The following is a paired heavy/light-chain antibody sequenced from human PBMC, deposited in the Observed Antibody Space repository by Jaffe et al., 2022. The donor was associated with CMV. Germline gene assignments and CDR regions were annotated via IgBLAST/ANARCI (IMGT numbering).Light chain of an antibody. CDR3: TQATQFPHVMYT. CDR2: KIS. V-gene: IGKV2-24*01. CDR1: QSLVHSDGNTY. Sequence: DIVMTQTPLSSPVTLGQPASISCRSSQSLVHSDGNTYLSWLQQRPGQPPRLLIYKISNRFSGVPDRFSGSGAGTDFTLKISRVEAEDVGVYYCTQATQFPHVMYTFGQGTKLEIK. J-gene: IGKJ2*01.
Heavy chain of an antibody. CDR2: INHSGST. Sequence: QVQLQQWGAGLLKPSETLSLTCAVYGGSFSGYYWSWIRQPPGKGLEWIGEINHSGSTNYNPSLKSRVTISVDTSKNQFSLKLSSVTAADTAVYYCARSSHNWNYVGALWSFDYWGQGTLVTVSS. J-gene: IGHJ4*02. CDR1: GGSFSGYY. CDR3: ARSSHNWNYVGALWSFDY. V-gene: IGHV4-34*01. D-gene: IGHD1-7*01.